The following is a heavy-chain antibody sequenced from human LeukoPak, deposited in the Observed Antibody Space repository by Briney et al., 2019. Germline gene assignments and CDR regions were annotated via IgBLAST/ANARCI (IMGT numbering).Heavy chain of an antibody. CDR2: IRSKANNYAT. CDR3: AKDPLEVAGGY. CDR1: GFTFSGSA. Sequence: GGSLRLSCAASGFTFSGSAMHWVRQASGKGLEWVGRIRSKANNYATAYAASVKGRFTISRDNSKNTLYLQMNSLRAEDTAVYYCAKDPLEVAGGYWGQGTLVTVSS. J-gene: IGHJ4*02. V-gene: IGHV3-73*01. D-gene: IGHD6-19*01.